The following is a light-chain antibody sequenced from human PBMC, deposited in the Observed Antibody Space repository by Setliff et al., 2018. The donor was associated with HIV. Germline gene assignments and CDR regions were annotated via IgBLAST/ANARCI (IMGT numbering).Light chain of an antibody. CDR3: QVWDSSSDHPYG. J-gene: IGLJ1*01. V-gene: IGLV3-21*04. CDR2: YDS. Sequence: SYELTQPPSVSVAPGKTARITCGGNNIGSKSVHWYQQKPGQAPVLVISYDSDRPSGIPERFSGSNSGNTATLTISRVEAGDEADYYCQVWDSSSDHPYGFGTGTKV. CDR1: NIGSKS.